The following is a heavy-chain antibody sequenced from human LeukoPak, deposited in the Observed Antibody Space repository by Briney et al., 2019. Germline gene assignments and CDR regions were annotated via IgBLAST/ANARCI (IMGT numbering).Heavy chain of an antibody. Sequence: SETLSLTCTVPGGSISSYYWTWIRQTPGKGLEWMGYVYYTGSTNYNPSLKSRITISVDTSKNQFSLKLTSVTAADTAIYYCARSYRGYCSGGSCHSGYLDYWGQGSLVSVSA. CDR3: ARSYRGYCSGGSCHSGYLDY. V-gene: IGHV4-59*01. J-gene: IGHJ4*02. CDR2: VYYTGST. CDR1: GGSISSYY. D-gene: IGHD2-15*01.